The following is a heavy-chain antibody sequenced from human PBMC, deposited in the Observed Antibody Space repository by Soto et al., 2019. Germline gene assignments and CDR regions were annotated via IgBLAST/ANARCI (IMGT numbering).Heavy chain of an antibody. CDR3: AKGRTFFDF. Sequence: EVHLLESGGGLVQPGGSLRLSCAASGFAFSDYAKTWVRQAPGKGLEWVSDISDGDGATHYADSVKGRFTISRDDSKNTLYLQMDSLRAEDAAVYYCAKGRTFFDFWGQGTLVTVSS. CDR2: ISDGDGAT. V-gene: IGHV3-23*01. J-gene: IGHJ4*02. CDR1: GFAFSDYA. D-gene: IGHD3-16*01.